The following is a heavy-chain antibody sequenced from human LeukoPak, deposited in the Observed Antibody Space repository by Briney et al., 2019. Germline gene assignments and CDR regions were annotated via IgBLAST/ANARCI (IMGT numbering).Heavy chain of an antibody. CDR1: GGSLSGYY. V-gene: IGHV4-34*01. D-gene: IGHD4-17*01. J-gene: IGHJ4*02. CDR2: INHSGST. Sequence: PSETLSLTFVVYGGSLSGYYWSWIRQSPGKGLEWIGEINHSGSTTYNPSLKSRVTISVDTSKNQFSLKLSSVTAADTAVYYCARDISAVTTGDYWGQGTLVTVSS. CDR3: ARDISAVTTGDY.